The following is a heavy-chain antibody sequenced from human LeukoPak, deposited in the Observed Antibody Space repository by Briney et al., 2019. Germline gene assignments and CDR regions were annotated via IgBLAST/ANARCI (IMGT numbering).Heavy chain of an antibody. Sequence: GGSLRLSCAASGFTFSSYGMHWVRQAPGKGLEWVAVITYDGSNKYYAGSVKGRFTISRDNSKNTLYLQMNSLRAEDTAVYYCAKERLKSSSWYTWTYYYGMDVWGRGTTVTVSS. CDR3: AKERLKSSSWYTWTYYYGMDV. CDR1: GFTFSSYG. V-gene: IGHV3-30*18. CDR2: ITYDGSNK. J-gene: IGHJ6*02. D-gene: IGHD6-13*01.